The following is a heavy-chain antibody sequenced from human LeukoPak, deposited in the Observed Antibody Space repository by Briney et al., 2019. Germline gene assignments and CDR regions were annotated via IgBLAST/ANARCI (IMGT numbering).Heavy chain of an antibody. D-gene: IGHD2-2*01. CDR2: IKQDGSEK. Sequence: PGGSLRLSCAASGFTFSSYWMSWVRPAPGKGLEWVANIKQDGSEKYYVDSVKGRFTISRDNAKNSLYLQMNSLRAEDTAVYYCARDPPPLDCSSTSCYYEWFDPWGQGTLVTVSS. J-gene: IGHJ5*02. V-gene: IGHV3-7*01. CDR3: ARDPPPLDCSSTSCYYEWFDP. CDR1: GFTFSSYW.